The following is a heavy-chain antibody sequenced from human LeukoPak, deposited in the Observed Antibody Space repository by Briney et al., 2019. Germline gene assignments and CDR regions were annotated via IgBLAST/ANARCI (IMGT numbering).Heavy chain of an antibody. CDR3: ARVPLHDSNKYYYPH. Sequence: GASVKVSCKASGYTFTSYGISWVRQAPGQGLEWMAWINTGNGNAKYSEKFQGRVTITRDTSASTAYMDLSSLRSEDTAVYYCARVPLHDSNKYYYPHWGQGTVVTVSS. V-gene: IGHV1-3*04. CDR2: INTGNGNA. D-gene: IGHD3-10*01. J-gene: IGHJ1*01. CDR1: GYTFTSYG.